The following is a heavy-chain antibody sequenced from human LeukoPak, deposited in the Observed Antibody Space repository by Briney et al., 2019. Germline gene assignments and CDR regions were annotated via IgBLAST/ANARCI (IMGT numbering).Heavy chain of an antibody. Sequence: GESLKISCKGSGYRFSSYWIAWVRQMPGKGLEWMGIIYPGDSDTKYSPSFQGQVTISADKSIDTAYLQWNSLKASDTAMYYCAKRGNAFDIWGQGTVVTVSS. V-gene: IGHV5-51*01. CDR2: IYPGDSDT. D-gene: IGHD3-16*01. J-gene: IGHJ3*02. CDR1: GYRFSSYW. CDR3: AKRGNAFDI.